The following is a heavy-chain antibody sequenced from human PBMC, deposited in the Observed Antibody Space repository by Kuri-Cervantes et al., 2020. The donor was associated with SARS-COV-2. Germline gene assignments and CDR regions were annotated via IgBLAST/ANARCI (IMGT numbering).Heavy chain of an antibody. CDR1: GGSISSGDYF. CDR2: IYSSGST. V-gene: IGHV4-30-4*01. J-gene: IGHJ3*02. Sequence: SCTVSGGSISSGDYFWSWIRQPPGKGLEWIGYIYSSGSTYYNPSLKSRVTMSVDRSKNQFSLKLTSVTAADTAVYYCARESTYTFDIWGQGTLVTVSS. D-gene: IGHD2-2*02. CDR3: ARESTYTFDI.